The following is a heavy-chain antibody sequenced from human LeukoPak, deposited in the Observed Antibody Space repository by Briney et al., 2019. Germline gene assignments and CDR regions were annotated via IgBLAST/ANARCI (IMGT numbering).Heavy chain of an antibody. V-gene: IGHV3-21*01. CDR3: AKDPQDFYGSSGYRPERY. CDR2: IIGSSNYI. D-gene: IGHD3-22*01. CDR1: GFTFSDYT. J-gene: IGHJ4*02. Sequence: GGSLRLSCAASGFTFSDYTMNWVRLAPGKGLEWVSSIIGSSNYIYYADSVKGRFTISRGNAKNSLYLQMNSLRPEDTGVYYCAKDPQDFYGSSGYRPERYWGQGTLVTVSS.